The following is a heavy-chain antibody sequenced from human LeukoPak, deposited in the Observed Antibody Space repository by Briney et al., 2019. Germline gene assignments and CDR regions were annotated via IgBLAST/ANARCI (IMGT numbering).Heavy chain of an antibody. V-gene: IGHV3-20*04. D-gene: IGHD2-8*01. CDR3: ARDPSRGGYCTNGVCYIEDAFDI. CDR2: INWNGGST. J-gene: IGHJ3*02. CDR1: GFTFDDYG. Sequence: GGPLRLSCAASGFTFDDYGMSWVRQAPGKGLEWVSGINWNGGSTGYADSVKGRFTISRDNAKNSLYLQMNSLRAEDTALYYCARDPSRGGYCTNGVCYIEDAFDIWGQGTMVTVSS.